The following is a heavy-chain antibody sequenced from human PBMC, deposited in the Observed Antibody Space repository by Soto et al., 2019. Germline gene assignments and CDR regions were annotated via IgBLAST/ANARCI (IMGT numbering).Heavy chain of an antibody. CDR1: GDTFNFYS. D-gene: IGHD3-10*01. V-gene: IGHV1-69*02. Sequence: QVQLVQSGAEVKRPGSSVKVSCKASGDTFNFYSINWVRQAPGLGLEWMGRVNPIVSMSNYAQKFQGRVTMTSNKSTGTAYMELSSLRSEVTAVYYCASSYGSGYRAFDYWGQGALVTVSS. CDR2: VNPIVSMS. J-gene: IGHJ4*02. CDR3: ASSYGSGYRAFDY.